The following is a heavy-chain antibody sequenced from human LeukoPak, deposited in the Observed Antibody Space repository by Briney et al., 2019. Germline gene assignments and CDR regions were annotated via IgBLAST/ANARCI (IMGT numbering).Heavy chain of an antibody. D-gene: IGHD5-12*01. CDR3: ARERGYSGYDPHHFDY. Sequence: PSETLSLTCAVSGDSINGYYWSWIRQSPGKGLEWIGYIYYSGSTNHNPSLKSRVTISVETSKNQFSLKLSSVTAADTAVYYCARERGYSGYDPHHFDYWGQGTLVTVSS. CDR1: GDSINGYY. J-gene: IGHJ4*02. CDR2: IYYSGST. V-gene: IGHV4-59*12.